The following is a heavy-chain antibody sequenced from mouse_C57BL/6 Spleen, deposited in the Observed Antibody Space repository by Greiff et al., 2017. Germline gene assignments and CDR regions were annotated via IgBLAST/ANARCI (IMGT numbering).Heavy chain of an antibody. CDR2: IDPSDSYT. V-gene: IGHV1-50*01. Sequence: QVQLQQPGAELVKPGASVKLSCKASGYTFTSYWMQWVKQRPGQGLEWIGEIDPSDSYTNYNQKFKGKATLTVDTSSSTAYMPLSSLTSEDSAVYYCARRGPYSWFAYWGQGTLVTVSA. CDR3: ARRGPYSWFAY. D-gene: IGHD1-1*01. J-gene: IGHJ3*01. CDR1: GYTFTSYW.